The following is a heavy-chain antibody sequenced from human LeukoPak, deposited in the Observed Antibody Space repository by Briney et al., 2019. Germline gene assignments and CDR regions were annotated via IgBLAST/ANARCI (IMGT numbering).Heavy chain of an antibody. J-gene: IGHJ4*02. CDR3: AREDREGATH. CDR1: GFTFSSYG. Sequence: GRSLRLSCAASGFTFSSYGMHWVRQAPGKGLEWVALIWYDGSNKYYADSVKGRFTISRDNSKNTLFLQMNSLRAEDTAVYYCAREDREGATHWGQGTLVTVSS. CDR2: IWYDGSNK. V-gene: IGHV3-33*01. D-gene: IGHD1-26*01.